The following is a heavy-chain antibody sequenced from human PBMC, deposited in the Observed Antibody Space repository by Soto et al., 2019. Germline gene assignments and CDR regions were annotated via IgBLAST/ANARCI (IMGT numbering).Heavy chain of an antibody. J-gene: IGHJ3*02. CDR1: GFTFSNAW. D-gene: IGHD3-22*01. V-gene: IGHV3-15*01. CDR2: IKSKTDGGTT. CDR3: TTASAYYDSSGYYYDDAFDI. Sequence: EVQLVESGGGLVKPGGSLRLSCAASGFTFSNAWMSWVRQAPGKGLEWVGLIKSKTDGGTTDYAAPVKGRFTISRDDSKNTLYLQMNSLKTEDTAVYYCTTASAYYDSSGYYYDDAFDIWGQGTMVTVSS.